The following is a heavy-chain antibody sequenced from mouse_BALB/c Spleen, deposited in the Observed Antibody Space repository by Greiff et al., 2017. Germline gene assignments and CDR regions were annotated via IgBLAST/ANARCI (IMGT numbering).Heavy chain of an antibody. J-gene: IGHJ1*01. CDR1: GYTFTSYW. D-gene: IGHD2-13*01. Sequence: EVQLQQSGTVLARPGASVKMSCKASGYTFTSYWMHWVKQRPGQGLEWIGAIYPGNSDTSYNQKFKGKAKLTAVTSTSTAYMELSSLTNEDSAVYYGTRVRYGDYWYFEVWGAGTTVTVSS. CDR3: TRVRYGDYWYFEV. CDR2: IYPGNSDT. V-gene: IGHV1-5*01.